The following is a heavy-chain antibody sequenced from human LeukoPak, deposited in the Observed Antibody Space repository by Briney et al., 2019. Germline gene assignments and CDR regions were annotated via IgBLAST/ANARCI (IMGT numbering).Heavy chain of an antibody. Sequence: GRSLRLSCAASGFTFDDYAMHWVRQAPGKGLEWVSGISWNSGSMGYADSVKGRFTISRDNAKNSLYLQMNSLRAEDTALYYCAKSPDYYYGMDVWGQGTTVTVSS. CDR2: ISWNSGSM. CDR1: GFTFDDYA. V-gene: IGHV3-9*01. CDR3: AKSPDYYYGMDV. J-gene: IGHJ6*02.